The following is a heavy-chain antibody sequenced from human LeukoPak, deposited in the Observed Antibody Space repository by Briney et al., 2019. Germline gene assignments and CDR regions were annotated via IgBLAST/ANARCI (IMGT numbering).Heavy chain of an antibody. CDR1: GYTCTGYY. CDR2: INPKSGGT. V-gene: IGHV1-2*02. D-gene: IGHD2-15*01. Sequence: ASVKVSCKAAGYTCTGYYMHWVRQAPGQGLEWMGWINPKSGGTNYAQRFHGRVTMTRDTSISTAYMELSSLRSDDTAVYYCAREYCSGGSCYTGGDYWGQGTLVTVSS. CDR3: AREYCSGGSCYTGGDY. J-gene: IGHJ4*02.